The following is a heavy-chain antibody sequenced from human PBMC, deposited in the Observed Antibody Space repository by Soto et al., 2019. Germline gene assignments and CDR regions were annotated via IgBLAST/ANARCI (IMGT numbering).Heavy chain of an antibody. D-gene: IGHD6-19*01. Sequence: SDTLSLTCFVSGYSITAGGYYWIWIRHHPGKGLEWIGSFYSSGSIIYNPSLRSRVSISGDTSSNQFSMSLTSVTAADTARYYCARMYSSGSGWFHPWGQGTLVTVSS. CDR1: GYSITAGGYY. CDR3: ARMYSSGSGWFHP. V-gene: IGHV4-30-4*02. J-gene: IGHJ5*02. CDR2: FYSSGSI.